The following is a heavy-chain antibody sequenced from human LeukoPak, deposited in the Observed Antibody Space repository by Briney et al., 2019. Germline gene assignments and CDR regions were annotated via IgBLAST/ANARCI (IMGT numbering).Heavy chain of an antibody. CDR1: GSSISSYY. CDR2: IYYSGST. J-gene: IGHJ5*02. CDR3: ARLHWYYYDSSGHYQGWFDP. D-gene: IGHD3-22*01. Sequence: SETLSLTCTVSGSSISSYYWSWIRQPPGKGLEWIGYIYYSGSTNYNPSLKSRVTISVDTSKSQFSLKLSSVTAADTAVYYCARLHWYYYDSSGHYQGWFDPWGQGTLVTVSS. V-gene: IGHV4-59*08.